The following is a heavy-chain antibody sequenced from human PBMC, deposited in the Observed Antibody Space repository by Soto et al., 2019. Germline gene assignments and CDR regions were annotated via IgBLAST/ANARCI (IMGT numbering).Heavy chain of an antibody. CDR3: ARGDTPMITGMDSFDI. Sequence: QPGGSLRLSCAASGFTFSRYWMNWVRQAPGKGLEWVANIKQDGTEKNYVDSVKGRFTISRDNARKSLYLQMDSLRAEDTAVYFCARGDTPMITGMDSFDIWGQGTMVT. CDR2: IKQDGTEK. J-gene: IGHJ3*02. D-gene: IGHD5-18*01. V-gene: IGHV3-7*01. CDR1: GFTFSRYW.